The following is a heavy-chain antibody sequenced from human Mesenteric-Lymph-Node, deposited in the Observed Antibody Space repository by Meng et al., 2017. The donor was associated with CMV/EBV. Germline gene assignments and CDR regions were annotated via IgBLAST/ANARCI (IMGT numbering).Heavy chain of an antibody. V-gene: IGHV3-23*01. D-gene: IGHD6-13*01. CDR3: AKSLVGGSSYYYYGMDV. CDR1: GFTFSSYA. CDR2: ISGSGGST. Sequence: GESLKISCAASGFTFSSYAMSWVRQAPGKGLGWVSAISGSGGSTYYADSVKGRFTISRDNSKNTLYLQMNSLRAEDTAVYYCAKSLVGGSSYYYYGMDVWGQGTTVTVSS. J-gene: IGHJ6*02.